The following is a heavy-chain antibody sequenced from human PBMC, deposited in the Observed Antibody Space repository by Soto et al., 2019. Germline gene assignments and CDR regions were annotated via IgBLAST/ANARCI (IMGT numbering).Heavy chain of an antibody. Sequence: GASVPDSFKASGDTYTSYGISWVLQARGQGLEWMGWSSTYNGNTNYAQKVQGRVTMTTDTSTSTAYMELRSLRSDDTAVYYCARRSHIGRPDWRQGQGVTVSS. CDR2: SSTYNGNT. CDR1: GDTYTSYG. V-gene: IGHV1-18*01. J-gene: IGHJ4*02. CDR3: ARRSHIGRPD.